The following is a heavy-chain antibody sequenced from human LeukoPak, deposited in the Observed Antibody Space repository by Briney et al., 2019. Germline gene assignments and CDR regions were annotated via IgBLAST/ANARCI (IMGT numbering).Heavy chain of an antibody. CDR3: STLESAYSDY. Sequence: SETLSLTCTVSGGSISSYYWNWIRQPPGKGLEWIGYIYYSGSTNYNPSLKSRITMSVDTSKNQFSLKLSSVTAADTAVYYCSTLESAYSDYWSQGTQVTVSS. CDR2: IYYSGST. CDR1: GGSISSYY. V-gene: IGHV4-59*01. J-gene: IGHJ4*02. D-gene: IGHD3-3*01.